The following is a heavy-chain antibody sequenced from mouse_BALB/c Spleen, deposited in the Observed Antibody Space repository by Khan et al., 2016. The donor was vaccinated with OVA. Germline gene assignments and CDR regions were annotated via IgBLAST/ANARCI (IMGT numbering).Heavy chain of an antibody. CDR1: GYTFTDYV. V-gene: IGHV1-77*01. CDR2: IYPGSDGT. J-gene: IGHJ3*01. CDR3: VRAGWDVFAY. D-gene: IGHD4-1*01. Sequence: VQLQQSGPELVKPGASVKMSCKASGYTFTDYVMNWVKQRTGQGLEWIGQIYPGSDGTYYNEKFKGKATLTADRSSSTAYMQLSSLTSEESAVYFCVRAGWDVFAYWGQGTLVTVSA.